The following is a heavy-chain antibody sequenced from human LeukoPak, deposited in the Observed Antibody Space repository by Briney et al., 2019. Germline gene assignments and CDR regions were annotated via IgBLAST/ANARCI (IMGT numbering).Heavy chain of an antibody. J-gene: IGHJ1*01. D-gene: IGHD5-24*01. Sequence: PGGSLRLSCAVSGFTSSDYWMHWVRQAPGKGLVWVSRFKNDGSSATYADSVKGRFTISRDEAKNTLYLQMNSLRVEDTAVYYCARLTRVGYNPYVYWGQGTLVTVSS. CDR2: FKNDGSSA. CDR3: ARLTRVGYNPYVY. V-gene: IGHV3-74*01. CDR1: GFTSSDYW.